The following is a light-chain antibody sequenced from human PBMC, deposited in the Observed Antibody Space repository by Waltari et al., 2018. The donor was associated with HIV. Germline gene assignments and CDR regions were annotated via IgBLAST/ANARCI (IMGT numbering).Light chain of an antibody. CDR1: NSDVGNYNL. J-gene: IGLJ3*02. CDR2: EVT. Sequence: QSALTQPASVSGSPGQSITISCTGTNSDVGNYNLVSWYRQHPDKAPKRLIFEVTRRPSGVSDRFSGSKSCNTASLTISGLQAEDEADYYCCSYAGSDTLVFGGGTKLTVL. CDR3: CSYAGSDTLV. V-gene: IGLV2-23*02.